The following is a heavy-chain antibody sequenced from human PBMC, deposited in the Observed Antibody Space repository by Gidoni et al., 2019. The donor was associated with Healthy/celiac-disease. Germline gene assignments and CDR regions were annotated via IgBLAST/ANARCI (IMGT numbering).Heavy chain of an antibody. V-gene: IGHV3-23*01. CDR3: AKVPQKSRQWLVAGAFDI. Sequence: EVQLLESGGGLVQPGGSLRLACAASGFTFSSYARSWVRQAPGKGLGWVSAIIGSGGSTYYADSVKGRFTISRDNSKNTLYLQMNSLRAEDTAVYYCAKVPQKSRQWLVAGAFDIWGQGTMVTVSS. CDR1: GFTFSSYA. D-gene: IGHD6-19*01. CDR2: IIGSGGST. J-gene: IGHJ3*02.